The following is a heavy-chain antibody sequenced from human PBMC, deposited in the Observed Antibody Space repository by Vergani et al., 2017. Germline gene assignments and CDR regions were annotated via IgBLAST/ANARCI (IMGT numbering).Heavy chain of an antibody. V-gene: IGHV3-30*01. D-gene: IGHD3-3*01. CDR2: ISYDGSNK. CDR3: ARALGVGVVIDDYYGMDV. CDR1: GFTFSSYA. J-gene: IGHJ6*02. Sequence: QVQLVESGGGVVQPGRSLRLSCAASGFTFSSYAMHWVRQAPGKGLEWVAVISYDGSNKYYADSVKGRFTISRDNSKNTLYLQMNSLRAEDTAGYYCARALGVGVVIDDYYGMDVWGQGTTVIVSS.